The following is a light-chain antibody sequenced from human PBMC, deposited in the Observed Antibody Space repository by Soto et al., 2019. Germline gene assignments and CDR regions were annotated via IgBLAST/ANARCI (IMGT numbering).Light chain of an antibody. CDR3: QQYFEWPPMT. J-gene: IGKJ1*01. CDR2: GAS. Sequence: EVVMTQSPATLSVSPWERATLSCRASETVATNLAWYQQKPGQAPRLLISGASTRAAGISDRFRGSGSGTEFTLTISSLRSEDSAIYYCQQYFEWPPMTFGQGTKVDI. V-gene: IGKV3-15*01. CDR1: ETVATN.